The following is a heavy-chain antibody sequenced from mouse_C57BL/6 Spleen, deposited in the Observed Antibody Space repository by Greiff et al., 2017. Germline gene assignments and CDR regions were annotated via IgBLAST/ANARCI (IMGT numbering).Heavy chain of an antibody. V-gene: IGHV3-8*01. CDR1: GYSITSDY. D-gene: IGHD2-4*01. CDR3: ARRRDYDPYYYARDY. Sequence: EVKLMESGPGLAKPSQTLSLTCSVTGYSITSDYWSWIRQFPGHKLEYMGYIIYSGSTYYTPSLKSRISITRDTSTNHYYLQLNSVTTEDTATYYGARRRDYDPYYYARDYWGQGTSVTVPS. J-gene: IGHJ4*01. CDR2: IIYSGST.